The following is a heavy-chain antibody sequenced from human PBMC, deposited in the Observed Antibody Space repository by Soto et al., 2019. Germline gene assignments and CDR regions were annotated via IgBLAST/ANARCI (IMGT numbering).Heavy chain of an antibody. D-gene: IGHD3-10*01. CDR1: GYTFTSYG. J-gene: IGHJ5*02. CDR3: ARDAVRGVIIVVGWFDP. V-gene: IGHV1-18*01. CDR2: ISAYNGNT. Sequence: QVQLVQSGAEVKKPGASVKVSCKASGYTFTSYGISWVRQAPGQGLEWMGWISAYNGNTNYAQKLQGRVTMTTDTSTSTAYMELRSLRSDETAVYYCARDAVRGVIIVVGWFDPWGQGTLVTVSS.